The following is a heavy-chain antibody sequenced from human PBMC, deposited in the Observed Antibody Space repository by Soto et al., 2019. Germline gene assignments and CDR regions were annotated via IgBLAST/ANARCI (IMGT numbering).Heavy chain of an antibody. Sequence: GGSLRLSCAASGFTFSSYAMHWVRQAPGKGLEWVAVISYDGSNKYYADSVKGRFTISRDNSKNTLYLQMNSLRAEDTAVYYCARDWGSSGYFDYWGQGTLVTVSS. CDR2: ISYDGSNK. D-gene: IGHD3-22*01. CDR3: ARDWGSSGYFDY. CDR1: GFTFSSYA. V-gene: IGHV3-30-3*01. J-gene: IGHJ4*02.